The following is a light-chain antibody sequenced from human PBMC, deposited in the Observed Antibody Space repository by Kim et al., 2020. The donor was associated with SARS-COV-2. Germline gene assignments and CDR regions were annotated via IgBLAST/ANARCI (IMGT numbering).Light chain of an antibody. CDR2: GNS. Sequence: QSVLTQPPSVSGAPGQRVTISCTGSSSNIGAGYDVHWYQQLPGTAPKLLIYGNSNRPSGVPDRFSGSESGTSASLAITGLQAEDEADYYCQSYDSSLGGSVFGGGTQLTVL. V-gene: IGLV1-40*01. CDR3: QSYDSSLGGSV. CDR1: SSNIGAGYD. J-gene: IGLJ2*01.